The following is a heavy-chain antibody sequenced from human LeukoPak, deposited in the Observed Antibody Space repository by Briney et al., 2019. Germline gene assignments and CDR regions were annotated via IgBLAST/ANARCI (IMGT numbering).Heavy chain of an antibody. CDR1: GFTFDDYA. D-gene: IGHD3-22*01. V-gene: IGHV3-9*01. J-gene: IGHJ4*02. Sequence: GGSLRLSCAASGFTFDDYAMHWVRQAPGKGLEWVSGISWNSGSIGYADSVKGRFTISRDNAKNSLYLQMNSLRAEDTALYYCATGVSGCYADWGQGTLVTVSS. CDR3: ATGVSGCYAD. CDR2: ISWNSGSI.